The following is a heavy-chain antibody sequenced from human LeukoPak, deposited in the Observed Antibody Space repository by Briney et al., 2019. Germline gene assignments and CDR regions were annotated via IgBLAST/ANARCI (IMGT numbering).Heavy chain of an antibody. CDR1: GFTFSSYS. V-gene: IGHV3-21*01. CDR2: ISSSSSYI. CDR3: ARGFFGVGSRVAY. D-gene: IGHD3-3*01. Sequence: SGGSLRLSCAASGFTFSSYSMNWVRQAPGKGLEWVSSISSSSSYIYYADSVKGRFTISRDNAKNSLYLQMNSLRAEDTAVYYCARGFFGVGSRVAYWGQGTLVTVSS. J-gene: IGHJ4*02.